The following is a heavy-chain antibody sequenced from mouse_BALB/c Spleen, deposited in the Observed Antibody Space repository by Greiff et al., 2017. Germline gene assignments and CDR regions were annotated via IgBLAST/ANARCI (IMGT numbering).Heavy chain of an antibody. CDR2: IDPENGDT. CDR3: AREGGYGYGMDY. V-gene: IGHV14-4*02. D-gene: IGHD2-2*01. Sequence: VQLQQSGAELVRSGASVKLSCTASGFNIKDYYMHWVKQRPEQGLEWIGWIDPENGDTEYAPKFKGKATLTADKSSSTAYMQLSSLTSEDSAVYFCAREGGYGYGMDYWGQGTSVTVSS. J-gene: IGHJ4*01. CDR1: GFNIKDYY.